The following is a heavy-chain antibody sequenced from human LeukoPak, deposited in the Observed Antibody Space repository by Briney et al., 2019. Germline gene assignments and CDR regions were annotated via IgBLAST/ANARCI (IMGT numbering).Heavy chain of an antibody. V-gene: IGHV1-69*13. CDR1: GGTFSSYA. CDR3: ASPFGAYCGGDCYNSYYYGMDV. D-gene: IGHD2-21*02. Sequence: ASVTVSCKASGGTFSSYAISWVRQAPGQGLEWMGGIIPVFGTANYAQKFQGRVTITADESTSTAYMELSSLRSEDTAVYYCASPFGAYCGGDCYNSYYYGMDVWGQGTTVTVSS. J-gene: IGHJ6*02. CDR2: IIPVFGTA.